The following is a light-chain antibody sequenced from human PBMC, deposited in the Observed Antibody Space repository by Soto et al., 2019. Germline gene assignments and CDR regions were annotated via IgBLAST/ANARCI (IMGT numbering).Light chain of an antibody. CDR2: DVS. Sequence: QSALTQPASVSGSPGQSITISCTGTSSDVGGYNYVSWYQQHPGKAPKLMIYDVSNRPSGVSNRFSGSKSGNTASLTISGLQAEDEADYYCSSYTSSIPVFGRGTKVTVL. CDR1: SSDVGGYNY. V-gene: IGLV2-14*01. CDR3: SSYTSSIPV. J-gene: IGLJ3*02.